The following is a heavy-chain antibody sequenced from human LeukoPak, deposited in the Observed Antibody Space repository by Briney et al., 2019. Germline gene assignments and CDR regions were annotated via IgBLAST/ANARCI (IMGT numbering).Heavy chain of an antibody. J-gene: IGHJ4*02. V-gene: IGHV3-30*18. Sequence: GGSLRLSCAASGFTFSSYGMHWVRQAPGKELEWVAVISYDGSNKYYADSVKGRFTISRDNSKNTLYLQMNSLRAEDTAVYYCAKDGITMVRGVIITHLDYWGQGTLVTVSS. CDR1: GFTFSSYG. CDR2: ISYDGSNK. D-gene: IGHD3-10*01. CDR3: AKDGITMVRGVIITHLDY.